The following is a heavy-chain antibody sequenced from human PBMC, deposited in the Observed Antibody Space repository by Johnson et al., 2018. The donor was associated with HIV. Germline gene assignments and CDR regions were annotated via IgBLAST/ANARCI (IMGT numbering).Heavy chain of an antibody. D-gene: IGHD3-3*01. CDR1: GLSFSDYG. V-gene: IGHV3-30*04. CDR2: ISFDGSNK. CDR3: ARDLYYFWSASPGSDAFDI. Sequence: QVQLVESGGGVVQPGRSVRLSCAASGLSFSDYGMHWVRQAPGKGLEWVAVISFDGSNKYYADSVKGRFTISRDNSKNTLYLQMNSLRAEDTAVYYCARDLYYFWSASPGSDAFDIWGQGTMVTVSS. J-gene: IGHJ3*02.